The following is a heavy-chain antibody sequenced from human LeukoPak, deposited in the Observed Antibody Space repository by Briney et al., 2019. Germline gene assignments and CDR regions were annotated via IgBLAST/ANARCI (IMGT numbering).Heavy chain of an antibody. CDR2: ISSSGSTI. Sequence: GGSLRLSCAASGFTFSSYEMNWVRQAPGKGLEWVSYISSSGSTIYYADSVKGRFTISRDNSKDTLYLQMNNLSSEDTAVYFCAPRGIAVAGPFDYWGQGTLVTVSS. V-gene: IGHV3-48*03. D-gene: IGHD6-13*01. J-gene: IGHJ4*02. CDR3: APRGIAVAGPFDY. CDR1: GFTFSSYE.